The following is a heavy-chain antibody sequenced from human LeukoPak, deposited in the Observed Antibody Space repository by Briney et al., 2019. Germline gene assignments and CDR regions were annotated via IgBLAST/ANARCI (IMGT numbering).Heavy chain of an antibody. Sequence: PGRSLRLSCAASGFTFSSYGMHWVRQAPGKGLEWVAVIWYDGSNKYYADSVKGRFTISRDNSKNTLYLQMNSLRAEDTAVYYCARDWSPYDSSGYPCLWGQGTLVTVSS. V-gene: IGHV3-33*01. CDR2: IWYDGSNK. CDR3: ARDWSPYDSSGYPCL. CDR1: GFTFSSYG. D-gene: IGHD3-22*01. J-gene: IGHJ4*02.